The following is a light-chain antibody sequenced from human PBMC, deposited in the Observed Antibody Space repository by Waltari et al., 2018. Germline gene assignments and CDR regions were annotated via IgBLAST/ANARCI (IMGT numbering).Light chain of an antibody. CDR3: QQYSASPHVT. V-gene: IGKV3-20*01. CDR2: DTS. J-gene: IGKJ5*01. Sequence: IVLTQSPGTLSLSPGERATLSCRASQSVSGNYLAWYQQKPGQSPTRLIYDTSTSATGIPDRIRGSGSGTDFTLTINRRVPEDFAADFCQQYSASPHVTFGQGTRLEIK. CDR1: QSVSGNY.